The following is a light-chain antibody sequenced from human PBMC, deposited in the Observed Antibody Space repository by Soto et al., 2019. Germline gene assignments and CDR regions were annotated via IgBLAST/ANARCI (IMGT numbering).Light chain of an antibody. CDR3: QQYGSSPSWT. CDR2: GAS. J-gene: IGKJ1*01. CDR1: QSVSSNY. V-gene: IGKV3-20*01. Sequence: EIVLTQSPGTLALSPGERATLSCRASQSVSSNYLAWYQQTPGQAPRLLIYGASTRATGIPDRFSGSGSGTDFTLTISRLEPEDFAVYYCQQYGSSPSWTFGQGTKVDIK.